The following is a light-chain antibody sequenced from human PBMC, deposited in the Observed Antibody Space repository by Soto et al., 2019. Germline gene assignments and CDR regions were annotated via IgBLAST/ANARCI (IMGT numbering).Light chain of an antibody. CDR2: GAS. CDR3: QQYGGSLLT. Sequence: EIVLTQSPGTLSLSPGERATLSCRASQSLTNSLAWYQQKPGQTPRLLIYGASSRAAGIPDRFSGSGSGTDFTLTISRLEHEDSAVYYCQQYGGSLLTFGGGTKVEIK. J-gene: IGKJ4*01. V-gene: IGKV3-20*01. CDR1: QSLTNS.